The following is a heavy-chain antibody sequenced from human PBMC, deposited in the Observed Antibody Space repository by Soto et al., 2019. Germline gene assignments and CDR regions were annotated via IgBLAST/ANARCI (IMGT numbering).Heavy chain of an antibody. Sequence: GGSLRLSCAASGFTFSSYAMSWVRQAPGKGLEWVSAISGSGGSTYYADSVKGRFTISRDNSKNTLYLQMNSLRAEDTAVYYCAKALRYYYDSSGYPFDYWGQGTLVTVSS. CDR3: AKALRYYYDSSGYPFDY. V-gene: IGHV3-23*01. CDR2: ISGSGGST. D-gene: IGHD3-22*01. J-gene: IGHJ4*02. CDR1: GFTFSSYA.